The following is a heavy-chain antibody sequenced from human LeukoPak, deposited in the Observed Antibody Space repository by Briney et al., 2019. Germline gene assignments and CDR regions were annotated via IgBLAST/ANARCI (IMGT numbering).Heavy chain of an antibody. V-gene: IGHV4-39*01. CDR2: IHYSGST. J-gene: IGHJ4*02. D-gene: IGHD6-19*01. CDR1: GGSIDHSHYY. Sequence: SETLSLTCTVSGGSIDHSHYYWGWIRQPPGEGLEWIASIHYSGSTHYNPSLKSRVTISVDTSKNQFSLKLSSVTAADTAVYYCARLASGLIDYWGQGTLVTVSS. CDR3: ARLASGLIDY.